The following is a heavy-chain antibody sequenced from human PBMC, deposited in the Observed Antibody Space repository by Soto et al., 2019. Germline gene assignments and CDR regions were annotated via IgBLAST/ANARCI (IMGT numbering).Heavy chain of an antibody. V-gene: IGHV3-23*01. CDR1: GFTFSSYA. D-gene: IGHD3-10*01. J-gene: IGHJ5*01. Sequence: EVPLLESGGGLVQPGGSLRLSCAASGFTFSSYAMSWVRQTTGKGLEWVSTLSGSGGTTYYADSVKGQFTISRDNSKSTLYLLMNSRRAEDTAVYYCAKVHGTYGPNWIDSWGQGTQVTVSS. CDR2: LSGSGGTT. CDR3: AKVHGTYGPNWIDS.